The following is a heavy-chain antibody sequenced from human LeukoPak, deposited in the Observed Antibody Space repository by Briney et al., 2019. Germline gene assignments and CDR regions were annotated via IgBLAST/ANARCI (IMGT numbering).Heavy chain of an antibody. CDR3: ARENSGSYREFDY. V-gene: IGHV4-4*07. CDR1: GGSISSYY. CDR2: IYTSGST. Sequence: ASETLSLTCTVSGGSISSYYWSWVRQPAGKGLEWIGRIYTSGSTNYNASLKSRVSMSVDTSKNQFSLKLSSVTAADTAVFYCARENSGSYREFDYWGQGTLVTVSS. D-gene: IGHD1-26*01. J-gene: IGHJ4*02.